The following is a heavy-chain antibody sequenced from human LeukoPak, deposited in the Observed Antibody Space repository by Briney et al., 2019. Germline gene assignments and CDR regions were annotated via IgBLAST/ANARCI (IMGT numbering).Heavy chain of an antibody. Sequence: SETLSLTCTVSGGSISSYYWSWIRQPAGKGLEWIGRIYTSGSTNYNPSLKSRVTMSVDTSKNQFSLKLSSVTAADTAVYYCVRDLIAAAGINWFDPWGQGTLVTVSS. J-gene: IGHJ5*02. D-gene: IGHD6-13*01. CDR1: GGSISSYY. V-gene: IGHV4-4*07. CDR3: VRDLIAAAGINWFDP. CDR2: IYTSGST.